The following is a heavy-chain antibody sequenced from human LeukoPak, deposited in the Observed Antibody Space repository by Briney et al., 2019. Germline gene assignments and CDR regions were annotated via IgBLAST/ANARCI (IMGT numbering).Heavy chain of an antibody. V-gene: IGHV3-23*01. CDR2: ISGSGSST. CDR1: GFTFSTYA. Sequence: GGSLRLSCAASGFTFSTYAMSWVRQAPGKGLDWVSTISGSGSSTYYADSVKGRFTISRDNSKNTLYLHMDSLRAGDTAVYYCAKAPIAGTRWFDPWGQGTLVTVSS. CDR3: AKAPIAGTRWFDP. J-gene: IGHJ5*02. D-gene: IGHD6-13*01.